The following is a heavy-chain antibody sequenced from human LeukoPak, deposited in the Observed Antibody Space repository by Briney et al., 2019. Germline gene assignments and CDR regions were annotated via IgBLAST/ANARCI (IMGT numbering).Heavy chain of an antibody. CDR3: ASPADIVVVPAAMLDSYYYYYGMDV. CDR1: GYTFTGYY. D-gene: IGHD2-2*01. Sequence: ASVKVSCKASGYTFTGYYMHWVRQAPGQGLEWMGWINPNSGGTNYAQKLQGRVTMTRDTSISTAYMELSRLRSDDTAVYYCASPADIVVVPAAMLDSYYYYYGMDVWGQGTTVTVSS. V-gene: IGHV1-2*02. CDR2: INPNSGGT. J-gene: IGHJ6*02.